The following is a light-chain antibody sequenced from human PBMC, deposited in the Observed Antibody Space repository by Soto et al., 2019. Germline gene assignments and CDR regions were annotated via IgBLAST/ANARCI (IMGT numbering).Light chain of an antibody. V-gene: IGKV1-8*01. CDR2: AAS. J-gene: IGKJ2*01. CDR1: QGISSY. CDR3: QQYYRYPYT. Sequence: AIRMTQSPSSFSASTGDRVTITCRASQGISSYLAWYQQKPGKAPKLLIYAASTLQSGVPSRFSGSGSGTDFTLTISCLQSEDFATCYCQQYYRYPYTFGQGTKLEIK.